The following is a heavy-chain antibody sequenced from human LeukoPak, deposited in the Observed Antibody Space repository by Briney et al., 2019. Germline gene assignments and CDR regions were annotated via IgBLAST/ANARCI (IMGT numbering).Heavy chain of an antibody. Sequence: GASVKVSCKASGYTFSDYYMHWVRQAPGQGLEWLGWINPHSGGTNYAQKFQGRVTMTRDTSISTLYMELRSLRSDDTAVYYCAREDILAGNAFDPWGQGTLVIVSS. CDR3: AREDILAGNAFDP. J-gene: IGHJ3*01. V-gene: IGHV1-2*02. D-gene: IGHD3-9*01. CDR1: GYTFSDYY. CDR2: INPHSGGT.